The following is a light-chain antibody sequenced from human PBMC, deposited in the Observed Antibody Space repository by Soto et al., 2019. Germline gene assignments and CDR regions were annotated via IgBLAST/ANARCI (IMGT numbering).Light chain of an antibody. CDR2: AAS. Sequence: EIQVTQSPSSLSASVGDRVTITCRESQSVYNYLNWYQQTRGRAPRLXIYAASHLQNGVSSMFSGSGSGTDFTLTINSLQPQDFATDFCQQSYSSTQTFGQGTKVDI. CDR3: QQSYSSTQT. J-gene: IGKJ1*01. CDR1: QSVYNY. V-gene: IGKV1-39*01.